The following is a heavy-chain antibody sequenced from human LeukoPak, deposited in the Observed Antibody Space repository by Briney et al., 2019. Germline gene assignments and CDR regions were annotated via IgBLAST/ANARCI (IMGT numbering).Heavy chain of an antibody. CDR2: NGNN. D-gene: IGHD7-27*01. CDR3: VRDYWGSLDY. J-gene: IGHJ4*02. V-gene: IGHV4-39*07. Sequence: SETLSLTCTVSGGSISSSSYYWGWIRQPPGRGLEWIGYNGNNNYNPSLKSRATISLDTSKNQFSLKLHSVTDADTAVYYCVRDYWGSLDYWGQGTLVTVSS. CDR1: GGSISSSSYY.